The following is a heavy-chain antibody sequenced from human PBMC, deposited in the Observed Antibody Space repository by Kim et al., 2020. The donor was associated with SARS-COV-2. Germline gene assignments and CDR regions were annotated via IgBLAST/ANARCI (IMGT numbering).Heavy chain of an antibody. J-gene: IGHJ4*02. CDR3: AKAKSSGSTRFDY. V-gene: IGHV3-23*01. D-gene: IGHD3-10*01. Sequence: YAASVKGRLTIPRDNSKNTLYLQMNSLRAEDTAVYYCAKAKSSGSTRFDYWGQGALVTVSS.